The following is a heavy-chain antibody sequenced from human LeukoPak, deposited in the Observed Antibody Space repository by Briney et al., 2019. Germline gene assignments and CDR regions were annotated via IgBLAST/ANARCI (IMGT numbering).Heavy chain of an antibody. V-gene: IGHV3-33*01. J-gene: IGHJ4*02. CDR1: GFTFSSYG. D-gene: IGHD3-3*01. CDR2: IWYDGSNK. CDR3: ARDRGFWSGFDY. Sequence: GGSLRLSCAASGFTFSSYGMHWVRQAPGKGLEWVAVIWYDGSNKYYADSVKGRFTISRDNSKNTLYLQMNSLRAEGTAVYYCARDRGFWSGFDYWGQGTLVTVSS.